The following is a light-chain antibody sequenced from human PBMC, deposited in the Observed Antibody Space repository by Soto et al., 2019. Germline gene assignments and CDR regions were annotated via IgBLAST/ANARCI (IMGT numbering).Light chain of an antibody. CDR3: QSYDSSLSGVL. CDR2: GNT. CDR1: SSNIGAGYD. J-gene: IGLJ2*01. V-gene: IGLV1-40*01. Sequence: QSVLTQPPSVSGAPGQRVTISCTGSSSNIGAGYDVHWYQHLPGTAPKLLTFGNTNRPSGVPDRFSGSKSGTSASLAITGLQAEDEADYYCQSYDSSLSGVLFGGGTKVTVL.